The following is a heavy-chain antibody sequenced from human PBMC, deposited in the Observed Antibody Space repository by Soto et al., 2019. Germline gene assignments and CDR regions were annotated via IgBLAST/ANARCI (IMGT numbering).Heavy chain of an antibody. CDR3: ARWVEVSLDYFDS. CDR2: IYHSGRT. V-gene: IGHV4-31*03. J-gene: IGHJ4*02. CDR1: GGSISNGYYY. D-gene: IGHD2-15*01. Sequence: PSETLSLTCTVSGGSISNGYYYWSWVRQNPGKGLEWIGHIYHSGRTCYNPSLKSRVSISVDTSKSQFSLHLSSVTAADTAVYYCARWVEVSLDYFDSWGQGTPVTVSS.